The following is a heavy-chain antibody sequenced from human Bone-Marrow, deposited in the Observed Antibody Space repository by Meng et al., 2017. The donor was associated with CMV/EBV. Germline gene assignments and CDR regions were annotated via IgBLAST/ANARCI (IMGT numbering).Heavy chain of an antibody. CDR1: GYTFSGSY. D-gene: IGHD1-1*01. Sequence: ASVKVSCKASGYTFSGSYMHWVRQAPGQGPEWMGWINPDRGGTKYAQKFQGRVTMTRDTPISTAYMELSSLRSDDTAVYYCARDKTGTKFDNWGQGTLVTVSS. CDR3: ARDKTGTKFDN. CDR2: INPDRGGT. J-gene: IGHJ4*02. V-gene: IGHV1-2*02.